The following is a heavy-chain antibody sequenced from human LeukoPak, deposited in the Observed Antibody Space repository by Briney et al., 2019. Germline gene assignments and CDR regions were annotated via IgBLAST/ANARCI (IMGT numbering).Heavy chain of an antibody. Sequence: ASVKVSCKVSGYTFTDYYMHWVQQAPGKGPEWMGLVDPEDGETIYAEKFQGRVTITADTSTDTAYMELSSLRSEDTAVYYCATIGYCSGGSCPPPLIDYWGQGTLVTVSS. V-gene: IGHV1-69-2*01. D-gene: IGHD2-15*01. CDR3: ATIGYCSGGSCPPPLIDY. CDR1: GYTFTDYY. J-gene: IGHJ4*02. CDR2: VDPEDGET.